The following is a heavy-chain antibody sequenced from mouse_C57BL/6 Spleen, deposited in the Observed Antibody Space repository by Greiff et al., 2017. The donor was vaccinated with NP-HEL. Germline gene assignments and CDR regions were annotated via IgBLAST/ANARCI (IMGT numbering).Heavy chain of an antibody. CDR1: GYTFTSYW. CDR3: ARSIYYYGSSYLDY. D-gene: IGHD1-1*01. Sequence: QVQLQQPGAELVKPGASVKMSCKASGYTFTSYWITWVKQRPGQGLEWIGDIYPGSGSTNYNEKFKSKATLTVDTSSSTAYMQLSSLTSEDSAVYYCARSIYYYGSSYLDYWGQGTTLTVSS. CDR2: IYPGSGST. V-gene: IGHV1-55*01. J-gene: IGHJ2*01.